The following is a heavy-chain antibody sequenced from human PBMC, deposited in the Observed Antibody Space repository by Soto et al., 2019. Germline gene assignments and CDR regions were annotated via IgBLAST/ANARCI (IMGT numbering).Heavy chain of an antibody. Sequence: ALLVESGGGLVQPGRSLRLTCVASGFTFEKDAMHWVRQAPGKGLEWVSDISWNSGRIHYADSVKGRFTISRYNVNYSLYILMASLRSEDTGICSSIKDPDTDDTIDAFHVWGPVTMVTFSA. J-gene: IGHJ3*01. D-gene: IGHD3-9*01. CDR2: ISWNSGRI. V-gene: IGHV3-9*01. CDR3: IKDPDTDDTIDAFHV. CDR1: GFTFEKDA.